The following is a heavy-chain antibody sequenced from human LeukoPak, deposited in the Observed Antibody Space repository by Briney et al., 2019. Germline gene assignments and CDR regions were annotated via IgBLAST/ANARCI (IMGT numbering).Heavy chain of an antibody. CDR2: ISSSSSYI. CDR1: GFTFSSYS. Sequence: PGGSLRLSCAASGFTFSSYSMNWVRQAPGKGLEWVSSISSSSSYIYYADSVKGRFTISRDNAKNSLYLQMNSLRDEDTAVYYCARGSVEWSGYYPYYYYYGMDVWGQGTTVTVSS. CDR3: ARGSVEWSGYYPYYYYYGMDV. V-gene: IGHV3-21*01. J-gene: IGHJ6*02. D-gene: IGHD3-3*01.